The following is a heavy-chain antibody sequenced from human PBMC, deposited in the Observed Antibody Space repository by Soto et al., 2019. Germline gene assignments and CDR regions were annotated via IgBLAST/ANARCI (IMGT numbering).Heavy chain of an antibody. Sequence: GGSLRLSCAASGFTFSSYSMNWVRQAPGKGLEWVSYISSSSSTIYYADSVKGRFTISRDNAKNSLNLRAVTAADTAVYYCATLPPRIEVRLLPIPTWGQGILVTVSS. CDR2: ISSSSSTI. J-gene: IGHJ4*02. D-gene: IGHD2-2*02. CDR1: GFTFSSYS. CDR3: ATLPPRIEVRLLPIPT. V-gene: IGHV3-48*01.